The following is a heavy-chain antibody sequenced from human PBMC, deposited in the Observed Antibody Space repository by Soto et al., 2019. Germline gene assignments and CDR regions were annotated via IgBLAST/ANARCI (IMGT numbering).Heavy chain of an antibody. CDR1: GGYSKSHNYY. V-gene: IGHV4-39*07. CDR3: ARALDSGYDAVDY. J-gene: IGHJ4*02. D-gene: IGHD5-12*01. CDR2: IYFRGNT. Sequence: SQPKPLTNTVCGGYSKSHNYYWGSKRKPPGKGLEWIGSIYFRGNTYYNPSLQSRVTISVDTSKNQFSLKLSSVTAADTAVYYCARALDSGYDAVDYWVQGTLVTVSS.